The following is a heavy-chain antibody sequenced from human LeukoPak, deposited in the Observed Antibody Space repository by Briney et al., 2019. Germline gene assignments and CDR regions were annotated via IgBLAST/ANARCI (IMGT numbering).Heavy chain of an antibody. Sequence: GGSLRLSCAASGFTVSSNCMSWVRQAPGKGLEWVSVIYSGGSTYYADSVKGRFTISRDNSKNTLYLQMNSLRAEDTAVYYCASGYYDSSGYYHDYWGQGTLVTVSS. V-gene: IGHV3-66*01. CDR1: GFTVSSNC. J-gene: IGHJ4*02. CDR2: IYSGGST. D-gene: IGHD3-22*01. CDR3: ASGYYDSSGYYHDY.